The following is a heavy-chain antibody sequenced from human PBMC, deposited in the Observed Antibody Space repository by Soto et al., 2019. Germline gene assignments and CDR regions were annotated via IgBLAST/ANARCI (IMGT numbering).Heavy chain of an antibody. CDR2: MDPNSDNR. CDR3: ARYERGAAFTS. CDR1: GHTFTTDD. J-gene: IGHJ5*02. Sequence: ASVKVSCKASGHTFTTDDINRVRQATGQGPEWMGWMDPNSDNRGYAQKFQGRVTMTGDTSISTVYMELSSLTSEDTAIYYCARYERGAAFTSWGQGTPVTVSS. D-gene: IGHD6-13*01. V-gene: IGHV1-8*01.